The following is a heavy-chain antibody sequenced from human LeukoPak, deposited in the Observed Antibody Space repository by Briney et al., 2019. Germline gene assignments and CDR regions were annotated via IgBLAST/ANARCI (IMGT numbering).Heavy chain of an antibody. Sequence: PGGSLRLSCAASGFTFSNYNMNWVRQAPGKGLEWVSSISTSSRDIYYADSVKGRFTISRDNAKNSLYLQMNSLRAEDTAIYYCARDDHTIFGVGPILWPWGQGTLVTVSS. CDR1: GFTFSNYN. CDR3: ARDDHTIFGVGPILWP. V-gene: IGHV3-21*01. CDR2: ISTSSRDI. D-gene: IGHD3-3*01. J-gene: IGHJ4*02.